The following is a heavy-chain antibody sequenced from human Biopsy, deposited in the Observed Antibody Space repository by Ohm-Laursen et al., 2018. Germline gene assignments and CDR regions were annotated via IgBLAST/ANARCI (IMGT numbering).Heavy chain of an antibody. D-gene: IGHD2-2*01. CDR1: GYPFITYG. Sequence: AASVKVSCKASGYPFITYGISWVRQAPGQGLEWMGWISAYNGHTKFARKFQDRVTMTTDTSTTTAYMELRSLRSDDTAVYYCARDYQPTIITIHYYYYGMDVWGQGTTVTVSS. CDR3: ARDYQPTIITIHYYYYGMDV. J-gene: IGHJ6*02. CDR2: ISAYNGHT. V-gene: IGHV1-18*01.